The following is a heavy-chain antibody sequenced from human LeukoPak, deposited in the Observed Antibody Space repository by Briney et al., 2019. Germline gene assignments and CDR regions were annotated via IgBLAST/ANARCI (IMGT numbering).Heavy chain of an antibody. CDR1: GGSITGYS. J-gene: IGHJ5*02. CDR2: IYYNGDT. Sequence: SETLSLTCSVSGGSITGYSWSWIRQTPGKGLEWIGYIYYNGDTHYNPSLNSRLSMSVDTPNKQFSLNLRSVTAADTAVYYCVRGPYGSSISNWFDPWGQGLLVTVSS. CDR3: VRGPYGSSISNWFDP. V-gene: IGHV4-59*01. D-gene: IGHD3-10*01.